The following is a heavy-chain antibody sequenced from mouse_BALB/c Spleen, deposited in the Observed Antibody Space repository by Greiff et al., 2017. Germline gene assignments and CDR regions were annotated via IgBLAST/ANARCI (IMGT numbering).Heavy chain of an antibody. J-gene: IGHJ2*01. CDR1: GFTFSNYW. CDR3: TGSDY. V-gene: IGHV6-6*02. CDR2: IRLKSNNYAT. Sequence: EVKLMESGGGLVQPGGSMKLSCVASGFTFSNYWMNWVRQSPEKGLEWVAEIRLKSNNYATHYAESVKGRFTISRDDSKSSVYLQMNNLRAEDTGIYYCTGSDYWGQGTTLTVSS.